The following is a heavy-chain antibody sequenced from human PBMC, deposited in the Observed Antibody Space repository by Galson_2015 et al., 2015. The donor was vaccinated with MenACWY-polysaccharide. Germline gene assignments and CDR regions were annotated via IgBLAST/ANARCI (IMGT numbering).Heavy chain of an antibody. CDR3: AKEAGTGGDPFDY. Sequence: SLRLSCAASGFTFSNYAMSWVRQAPGEGLEWVSVISYSGGSTYYADSVKGRFTISSDNSKNTLYLQMHSLRAEDTAVYYCAKEAGTGGDPFDYWGQGTLVTVSS. CDR1: GFTFSNYA. J-gene: IGHJ4*02. D-gene: IGHD2-8*02. V-gene: IGHV3-23*01. CDR2: ISYSGGST.